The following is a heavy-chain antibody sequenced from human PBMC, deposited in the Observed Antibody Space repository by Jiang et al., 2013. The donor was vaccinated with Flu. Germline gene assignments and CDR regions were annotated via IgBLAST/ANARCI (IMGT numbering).Heavy chain of an antibody. J-gene: IGHJ4*02. CDR2: IDPSDSYT. CDR3: ARHAGDSSGYYYRGDY. Sequence: GYSFTSYWISWVRQMPGKGLEWMGRIDPSDSYTNYSPSFQGHVTISADKSISTAYLQWSSLKASDTAMYYCARHAGDSSGYYYRGDYWGQGTLVTVSS. CDR1: GYSFTSYW. D-gene: IGHD3-22*01. V-gene: IGHV5-10-1*01.